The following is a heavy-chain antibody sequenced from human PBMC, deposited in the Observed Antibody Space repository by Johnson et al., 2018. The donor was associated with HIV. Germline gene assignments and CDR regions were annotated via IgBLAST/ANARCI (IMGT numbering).Heavy chain of an antibody. J-gene: IGHJ3*02. CDR3: AKDITGATDAFDI. D-gene: IGHD1-7*01. CDR1: GFTFDDYA. V-gene: IGHV3-9*01. Sequence: EVQVVESGGGLVQPGRSLRLSCAASGFTFDDYAMHWVRQAPGKGLEWVSGISWNSGSIGYADSVKGRFTISRDNAKNSLYLQMNSLSAEDTAVYYCAKDITGATDAFDIWGQGTMVTVSS. CDR2: ISWNSGSI.